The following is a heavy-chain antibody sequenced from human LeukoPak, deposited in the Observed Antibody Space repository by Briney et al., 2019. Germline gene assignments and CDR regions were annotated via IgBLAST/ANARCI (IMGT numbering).Heavy chain of an antibody. D-gene: IGHD3-3*01. CDR2: IIPILGIA. CDR3: ANCPETEWSYYYYYGMDV. V-gene: IGHV1-69*04. Sequence: SVKVSCKASGGTFSSYAISWVRQAPGQGLEWMGRIIPILGIANYAQKFQGRVTITADKSTSTAYMELSSLRSEDTAVYYCANCPETEWSYYYYYGMDVWGQGTTVTVSS. J-gene: IGHJ6*02. CDR1: GGTFSSYA.